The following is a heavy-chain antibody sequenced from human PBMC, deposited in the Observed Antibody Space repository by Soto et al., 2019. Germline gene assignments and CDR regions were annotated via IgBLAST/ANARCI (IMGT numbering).Heavy chain of an antibody. J-gene: IGHJ4*02. V-gene: IGHV1-18*01. Sequence: ASVKVSCKASGYTFTSYGISWVRQAPGQGLEWMGWISAYNGNTNYAQKLQGRVTMTTDTSTSTAYMELRSLRSDDTAVYYCARVAVVVVAATHFDYWGQGTLVTVSS. CDR1: GYTFTSYG. CDR2: ISAYNGNT. CDR3: ARVAVVVVAATHFDY. D-gene: IGHD2-15*01.